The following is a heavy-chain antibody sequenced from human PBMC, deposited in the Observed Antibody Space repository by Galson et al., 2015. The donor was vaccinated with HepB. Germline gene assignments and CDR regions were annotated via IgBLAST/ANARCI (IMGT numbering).Heavy chain of an antibody. Sequence: SLRLSCAASGFTFKAYAMHWVRQAPGKGLEWIAVISYDSGNKYYVDSVKGRFTISRDNSKKMVDLLMQSLRVEETAVYYCVRAMGSPVDNDGSAFDHWGQGILVTVSS. V-gene: IGHV3-30*04. J-gene: IGHJ4*02. D-gene: IGHD3-10*01. CDR3: VRAMGSPVDNDGSAFDH. CDR1: GFTFKAYA. CDR2: ISYDSGNK.